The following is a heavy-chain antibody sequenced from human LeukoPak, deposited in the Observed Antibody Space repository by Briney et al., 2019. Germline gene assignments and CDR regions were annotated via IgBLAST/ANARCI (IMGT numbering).Heavy chain of an antibody. J-gene: IGHJ4*02. D-gene: IGHD7-27*01. CDR2: IRNKANRYTT. CDR1: GFTVSDNN. Sequence: GGSLRLSCAASGFTVSDNNMIWVRQAPGEGLEWVARIRNKANRYTTEYAASVKGRFTISRDDSENSLYLQMDSLKTEDTAVYYCARSPLGIAPFDYWGQGTLVTVSS. CDR3: ARSPLGIAPFDY. V-gene: IGHV3-72*01.